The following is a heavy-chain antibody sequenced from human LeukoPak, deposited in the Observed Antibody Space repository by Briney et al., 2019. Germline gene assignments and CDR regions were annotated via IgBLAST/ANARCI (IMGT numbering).Heavy chain of an antibody. D-gene: IGHD1-26*01. CDR3: AKGSAYSGSFVDY. CDR2: ISGSGGST. V-gene: IGHV3-23*01. CDR1: GFTFSSYA. Sequence: GGSLRLSCAASGFTFSSYAMSWVRQAPGKGLEWVSTISGSGGSTYYADSVKGRFTISRDSSKNTLYLQMNSLRAEDTAVYYCAKGSAYSGSFVDYWGQGTLVTVSS. J-gene: IGHJ4*02.